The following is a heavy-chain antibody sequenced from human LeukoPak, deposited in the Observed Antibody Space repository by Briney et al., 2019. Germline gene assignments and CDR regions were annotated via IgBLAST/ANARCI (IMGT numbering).Heavy chain of an antibody. CDR2: IYSGGST. CDR1: GFTVSSNY. CDR3: ASRGYSYGYYY. V-gene: IGHV3-66*01. Sequence: GGSLRLSCAASGFTVSSNYMSWVRQAPGKGLEWVSVIYSGGSTYYADSVKGRFTISRDNSTNTLYLQMNSLRAEDTAVYYCASRGYSYGYYYWGQGTLVTVSS. J-gene: IGHJ4*02. D-gene: IGHD5-18*01.